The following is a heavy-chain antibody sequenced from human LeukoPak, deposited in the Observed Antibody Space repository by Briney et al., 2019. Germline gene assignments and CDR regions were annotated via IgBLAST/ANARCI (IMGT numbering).Heavy chain of an antibody. CDR1: EFTFSYAW. J-gene: IGHJ4*02. Sequence: GGSLRLSCAASEFTFSYAWMSWVRQAPGKGLEWVGRIKSKADGGTTDYAAPVKGRFTISRDDSKNTLFLQMNSLKTEDTAVYYCTTGLAVPTGVSYWGQGTLVTVSS. CDR2: IKSKADGGTT. CDR3: TTGLAVPTGVSY. V-gene: IGHV3-15*01. D-gene: IGHD4-17*01.